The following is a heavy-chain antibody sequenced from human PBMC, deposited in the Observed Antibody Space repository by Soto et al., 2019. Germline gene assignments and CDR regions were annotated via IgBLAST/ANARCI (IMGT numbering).Heavy chain of an antibody. CDR3: AKDGGGYCSGGSCLEGTDYYYMDV. CDR2: ISGSGGST. CDR1: GFTFSSYA. Sequence: GGSLSLSCAASGFTFSSYAMSWVRQAPGKGLEWVSAISGSGGSTYYADSVKGRFTISRDNSKNTLYLQMNSLRAEDTAVYYCAKDGGGYCSGGSCLEGTDYYYMDVWGKGTTVTVSS. V-gene: IGHV3-23*01. J-gene: IGHJ6*03. D-gene: IGHD2-15*01.